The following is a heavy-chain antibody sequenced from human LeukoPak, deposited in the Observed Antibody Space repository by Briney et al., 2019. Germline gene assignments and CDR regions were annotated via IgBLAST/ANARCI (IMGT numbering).Heavy chain of an antibody. J-gene: IGHJ5*02. CDR3: ARVSGYLENWFDP. CDR2: IIPIFGTA. V-gene: IGHV1-69*05. D-gene: IGHD3-3*01. Sequence: ASVKVSCKASGGTFSGYAISWVRQAPGQGLEWMGGIIPIFGTANYAQKFQGRVTITTDESTSTAYMELSSLRSEDTAVYYCARVSGYLENWFDPWGQGTLVTVSS. CDR1: GGTFSGYA.